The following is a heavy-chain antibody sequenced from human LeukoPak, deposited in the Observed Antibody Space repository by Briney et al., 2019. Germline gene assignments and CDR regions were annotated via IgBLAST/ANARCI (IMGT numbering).Heavy chain of an antibody. D-gene: IGHD2-2*01. CDR3: ARQHCSATSCYHAPDY. CDR2: IYPGDSDT. J-gene: IGHJ4*02. Sequence: GESLKISCKGSGYSFTSYWIGWVRQMPGKGLEWMGIIYPGDSDTRYSPSFQGQVTISADKSIGTAYLQWSSLKASDSAMYFCARQHCSATSCYHAPDYWGQGTLVTVSS. V-gene: IGHV5-51*01. CDR1: GYSFTSYW.